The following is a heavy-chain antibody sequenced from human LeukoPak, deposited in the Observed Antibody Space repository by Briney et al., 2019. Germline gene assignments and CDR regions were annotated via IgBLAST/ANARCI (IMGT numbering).Heavy chain of an antibody. D-gene: IGHD3-22*01. V-gene: IGHV4-34*01. CDR2: INHSGST. J-gene: IGHJ6*03. Sequence: PSETLSLTCAVYGGSFSGYYWSWIRQPPGKGLEWIGEINHSGSTNYNPPLKSRVTISVDTSKNQFSLKLSSVTAADTAVYYCARVSSGYYYYYYYMDVWGKGTTVTVSS. CDR3: ARVSSGYYYYYYYMDV. CDR1: GGSFSGYY.